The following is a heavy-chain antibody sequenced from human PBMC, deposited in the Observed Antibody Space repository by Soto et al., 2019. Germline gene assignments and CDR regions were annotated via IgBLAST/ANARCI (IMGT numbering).Heavy chain of an antibody. CDR2: ISARGDIT. CDR3: AKGGRGSPFEY. CDR1: GLTFGNYP. J-gene: IGHJ4*02. V-gene: IGHV3-23*01. D-gene: IGHD2-15*01. Sequence: PCVSMRLSCVACGLTFGNYPMTWVRKVTKRELEPLPTISARGDITFYADSVKGRFTLPRDNSNNTRWLQMNNLRVQVTAAFYCAKGGRGSPFEYWGQGALVTVSS.